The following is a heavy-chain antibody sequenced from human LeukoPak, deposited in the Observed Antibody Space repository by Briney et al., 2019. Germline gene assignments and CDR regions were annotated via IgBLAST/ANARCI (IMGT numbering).Heavy chain of an antibody. J-gene: IGHJ4*02. CDR3: ARDDYGASIFDY. Sequence: GRSLRLSCAASGFTISTYGMHWVRQAPGKGLEWVALISYDGSDKYYADSVKGRFTISRDNSKNTLYLQMNSLRAEDTAVYYCARDDYGASIFDYWGQGTLVTVSS. V-gene: IGHV3-30*03. CDR2: ISYDGSDK. D-gene: IGHD4-17*01. CDR1: GFTISTYG.